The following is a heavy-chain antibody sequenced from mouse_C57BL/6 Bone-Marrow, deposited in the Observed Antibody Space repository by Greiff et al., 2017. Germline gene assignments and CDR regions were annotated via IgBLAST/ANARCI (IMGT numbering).Heavy chain of an antibody. D-gene: IGHD1-1*01. J-gene: IGHJ3*01. CDR1: GFTFSSYT. V-gene: IGHV5-9*01. CDR2: ISGGGGNT. Sequence: EVQGVESGGGLVKPGGSLKLSCAASGFTFSSYTMSWVRQTPEKRLEWVATISGGGGNTYYPDSVKGRFTISRDNAKNTLYLQMSSLRSEDTALYYCARQDYGSSYDWFAYWGQGTLVTVSA. CDR3: ARQDYGSSYDWFAY.